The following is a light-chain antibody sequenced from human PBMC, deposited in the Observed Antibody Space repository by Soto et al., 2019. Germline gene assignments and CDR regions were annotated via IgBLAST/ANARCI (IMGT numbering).Light chain of an antibody. CDR2: GAS. Sequence: EIVSTQSPATLSLSPGERATLSCRASQSVTSSNLAWYQQKPGQAPRLLMHGASNRATGIPTRFSGSGSGTEFTITISSLESEDFAVYYCQQRDDWPLTFGGGTKVDIK. CDR3: QQRDDWPLT. CDR1: QSVTSSN. J-gene: IGKJ4*01. V-gene: IGKV3-11*01.